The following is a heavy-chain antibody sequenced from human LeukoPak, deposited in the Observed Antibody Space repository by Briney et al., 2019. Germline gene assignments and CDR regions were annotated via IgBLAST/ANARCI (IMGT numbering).Heavy chain of an antibody. CDR1: GFTFSDYY. J-gene: IGHJ5*02. CDR2: ISSSGSTI. V-gene: IGHV3-11*01. D-gene: IGHD3-3*01. Sequence: GGSLRLSCAASGFTFSDYYMSWIRQAPGKGLEWVSYISSSGSTIYYADSVKGRFTISRDNAKNSLYLQMNSLRAEDTAVYYCARGRRNYDFSNWFDRWGQGTLVTVSS. CDR3: ARGRRNYDFSNWFDR.